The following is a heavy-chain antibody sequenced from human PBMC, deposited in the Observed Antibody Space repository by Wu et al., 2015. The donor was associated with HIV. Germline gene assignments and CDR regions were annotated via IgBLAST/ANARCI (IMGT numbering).Heavy chain of an antibody. D-gene: IGHD6-13*01. CDR2: INPYNGDT. V-gene: IGHV1-18*04. CDR1: GYTFSNYY. Sequence: QVHLMQSGAEMKKPGASMKISCQASGYTFSNYYMHWVRQAPGQGLEWMGWINPYNGDTNYAQKFQGRVTMTTATSTSTAYMELRSLRSDDTAVYYCAREPLAAAGDYWYFDLWGRGTLVTVSS. J-gene: IGHJ2*01. CDR3: AREPLAAAGDYWYFDL.